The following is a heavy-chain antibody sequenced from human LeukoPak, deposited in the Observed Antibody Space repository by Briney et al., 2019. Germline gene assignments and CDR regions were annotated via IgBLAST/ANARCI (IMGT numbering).Heavy chain of an antibody. CDR3: ARGDKFSGDY. CDR1: GFTFSTYW. J-gene: IGHJ4*02. D-gene: IGHD2-15*01. V-gene: IGHV3-7*04. CDR2: IHQDGNEK. Sequence: PGGSLRLSCAASGFTFSTYWMSWVRQAPGKGLEWVANIHQDGNEKYYVDSVKGRLTISRGNAKNSLYLQMNSLRAEDTAVYYCARGDKFSGDYWGQGTLVTVSS.